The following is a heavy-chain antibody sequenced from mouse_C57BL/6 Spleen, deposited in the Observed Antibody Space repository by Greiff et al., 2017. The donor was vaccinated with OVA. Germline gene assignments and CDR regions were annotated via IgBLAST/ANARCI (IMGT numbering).Heavy chain of an antibody. J-gene: IGHJ4*01. V-gene: IGHV1-61*01. CDR2: IYPSDSET. D-gene: IGHD2-12*01. CDR3: ARDSFSAMDY. CDR1: GYTFTSYW. Sequence: QVQLQQPGAELVRPGSSVTLSCKASGYTFTSYWMDWVKQRPGQGLEWIGNIYPSDSETHYNQKFKDKATLTVDKSSSTAYMQLSSLTSEDSAVYYCARDSFSAMDYWGQGTSVTVSS.